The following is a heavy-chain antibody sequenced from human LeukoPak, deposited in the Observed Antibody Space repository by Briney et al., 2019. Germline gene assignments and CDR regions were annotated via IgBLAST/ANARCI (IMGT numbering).Heavy chain of an antibody. V-gene: IGHV1-18*01. CDR1: GYTFSSYG. CDR3: ARVRGYSGYDLNGCFDY. D-gene: IGHD5-12*01. J-gene: IGHJ4*02. CDR2: ISAYNGNT. Sequence: GASVKVSCKASGYTFSSYGISWVRQAPGQGLEWMGWISAYNGNTNYAQKLQGRVTMTTDTSTSTAYMELRSLRSDDTAVYYCARVRGYSGYDLNGCFDYWGQGTLVTVSS.